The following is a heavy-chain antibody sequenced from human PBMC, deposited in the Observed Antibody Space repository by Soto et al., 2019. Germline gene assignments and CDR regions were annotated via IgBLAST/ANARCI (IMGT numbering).Heavy chain of an antibody. CDR2: IYYSGST. CDR3: ARNCGGDCYFYYYGMDV. CDR1: GGSISSYY. V-gene: IGHV4-59*01. Sequence: TSETLSLTCTVSGGSISSYYWSWIRQPPGKGLEWIGYIYYSGSTNYNPSLKSRVTISVDTSKNQFSLKLSSVTAADTAVYYCARNCGGDCYFYYYGMDVWGQGTTVTVSS. D-gene: IGHD2-21*02. J-gene: IGHJ6*02.